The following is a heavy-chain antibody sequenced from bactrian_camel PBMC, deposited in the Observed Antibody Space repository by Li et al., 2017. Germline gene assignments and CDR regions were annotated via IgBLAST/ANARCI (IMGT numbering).Heavy chain of an antibody. CDR2: IDDDGST. V-gene: IGHV3S59*01. D-gene: IGHD6*01. Sequence: DVQLVESGGGSVEAGGSLRLSCAASGFTYTYFCMAWFRQAPGNQREGIAAIDDDGSTEYAVSVKGRFTISKDNEKNTLYLQMSSLKHEDTAMYYCAAKVVEGSCSTVTAIDLWGRGTQVTVS. CDR1: GFTYTYFC. J-gene: IGHJ7*01.